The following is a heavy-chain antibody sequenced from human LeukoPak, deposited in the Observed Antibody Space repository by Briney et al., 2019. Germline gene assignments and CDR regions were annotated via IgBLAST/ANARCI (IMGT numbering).Heavy chain of an antibody. Sequence: GGSLRLSCAASGFTFSSYAMHWVRQAPGKGLEWAAVISYDGSNKYYADSVKGRFTISRDNSKNTLYLQMNSLRAEDTAVYYCAREGGYDLDYWGQGTLVTVSS. CDR3: AREGGYDLDY. CDR1: GFTFSSYA. V-gene: IGHV3-30*04. CDR2: ISYDGSNK. J-gene: IGHJ4*02. D-gene: IGHD5-12*01.